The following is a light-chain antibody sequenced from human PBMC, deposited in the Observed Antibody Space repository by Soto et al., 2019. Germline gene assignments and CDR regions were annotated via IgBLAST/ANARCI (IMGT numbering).Light chain of an antibody. V-gene: IGKV3-15*01. CDR1: QSVGSD. J-gene: IGKJ2*01. CDR2: GAS. Sequence: EIVMMQSPATLSVSPGERATLSCRASQSVGSDLAWYQQKPGQAPRLLIFGASSRATGIPARFSGSGSGTEFTLIINSLQSEDFAIYSCQQFNKWPYTFGQGTKVDIK. CDR3: QQFNKWPYT.